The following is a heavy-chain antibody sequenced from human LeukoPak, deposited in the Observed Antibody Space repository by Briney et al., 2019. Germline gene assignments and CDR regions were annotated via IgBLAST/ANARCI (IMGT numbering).Heavy chain of an antibody. CDR2: IYTSGST. J-gene: IGHJ4*02. CDR1: GGSISSGSYY. D-gene: IGHD4-23*01. CDR3: AREIPGGVVRGQFDY. Sequence: SETLSLTCTVSGGSISSGSYYWSWIRQPAGKGLEWIGRIYTSGSTNYNPSLKSRVTMSVDTSKNQFSLKLSSVTAADTAVYYCAREIPGGVVRGQFDYWGQGTLVTVSS. V-gene: IGHV4-61*02.